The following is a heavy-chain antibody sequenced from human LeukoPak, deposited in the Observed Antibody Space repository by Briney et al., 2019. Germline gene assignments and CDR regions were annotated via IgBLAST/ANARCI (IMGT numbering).Heavy chain of an antibody. CDR1: GYTFTGYY. D-gene: IGHD2-2*01. V-gene: IGHV1-2*02. CDR2: INPNSGGT. Sequence: GASVKVSRKASGYTFTGYYMHWVRQAPGQGLEWMGWINPNSGGTNYAQKFQGRVTMTRDTSISTAYMELSRLRSDDTAVYYCARGLIVVVPAAIGYWGQGTLVTVSS. CDR3: ARGLIVVVPAAIGY. J-gene: IGHJ4*02.